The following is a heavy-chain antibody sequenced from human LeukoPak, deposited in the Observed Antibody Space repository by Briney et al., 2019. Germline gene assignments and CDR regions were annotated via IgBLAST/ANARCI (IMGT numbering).Heavy chain of an antibody. V-gene: IGHV3-23*01. J-gene: IGHJ4*02. Sequence: GGSLRLSCAASGFTFRSYAMSWVRQAPGKGLGWVSVISGSGGSTYYADSVKGRFTISRDNSKNTLYLQMNSLRAEDTAVYYCAKEDGTMIVVVTAYFDYWGQGTLVTVSS. CDR2: ISGSGGST. CDR1: GFTFRSYA. D-gene: IGHD3-22*01. CDR3: AKEDGTMIVVVTAYFDY.